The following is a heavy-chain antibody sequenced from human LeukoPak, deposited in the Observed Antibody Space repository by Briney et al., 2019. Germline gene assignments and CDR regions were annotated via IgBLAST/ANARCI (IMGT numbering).Heavy chain of an antibody. J-gene: IGHJ5*02. CDR3: ARVSGSWVTANWFDP. CDR1: GGSISSSSYY. Sequence: KSSETLSLTCTVSGGSISSSSYYWGWIRQPPGKGLEWIGSIYYSGTTYYNSSLKSRVTISVDTSKNQFSLKLSSVTAADTAVYYCARVSGSWVTANWFDPWGQGTLVTVSS. V-gene: IGHV4-39*07. D-gene: IGHD2-21*02. CDR2: IYYSGTT.